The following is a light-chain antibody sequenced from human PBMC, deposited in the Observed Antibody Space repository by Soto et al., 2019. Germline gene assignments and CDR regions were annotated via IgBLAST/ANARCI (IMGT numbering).Light chain of an antibody. V-gene: IGLV8-61*01. J-gene: IGLJ2*01. Sequence: QAVVSQEPSVSVSPGGTVTLTCGLTSGSVLTSYYPTWYQQTPGQAPRTLIYSTNIRSSGVPDRFSGSILGNKAALTITGAQADDEADDYCALYVGTGTVVFGGGTKVTVL. CDR3: ALYVGTGTVV. CDR2: STN. CDR1: SGSVLTSYY.